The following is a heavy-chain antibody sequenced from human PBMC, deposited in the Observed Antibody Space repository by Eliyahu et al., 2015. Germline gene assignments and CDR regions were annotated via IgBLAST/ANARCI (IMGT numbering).Heavy chain of an antibody. J-gene: IGHJ3*02. CDR1: GGSISSGGYX. V-gene: IGHV4-31*03. D-gene: IGHD3-22*01. Sequence: QVQLQESGPGLVKPSETLSLTCSVSGGSISSGGYXWSWIRQHPGKGLEWIGYIYYSGSTYYNPSLKSRVTISVDTSKNQFSLKLSSVTAADTAVYYCARASHLYYYDSSGYYSGASDIWGQGTMVTVSS. CDR3: ARASHLYYYDSSGYYSGASDI. CDR2: IYYSGST.